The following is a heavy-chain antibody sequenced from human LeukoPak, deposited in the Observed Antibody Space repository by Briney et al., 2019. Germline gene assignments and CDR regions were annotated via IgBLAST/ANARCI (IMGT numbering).Heavy chain of an antibody. V-gene: IGHV4-59*08. D-gene: IGHD1-26*01. Sequence: SETLSLTCTVSDGSISGSYWNWIRRPPGKGLEWIGNIYYSGRTNYNPSLKSRVTISVDTSKNQVSLKLTSVTAADTAVYYCARHSGTYMDYWGQGTLVTVSS. CDR1: DGSISGSY. J-gene: IGHJ4*02. CDR2: IYYSGRT. CDR3: ARHSGTYMDY.